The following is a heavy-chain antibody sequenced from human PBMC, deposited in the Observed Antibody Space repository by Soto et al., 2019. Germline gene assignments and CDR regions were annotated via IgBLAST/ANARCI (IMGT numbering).Heavy chain of an antibody. J-gene: IGHJ4*02. D-gene: IGHD1-26*01. CDR3: ARFPQTAIVGAAYFDY. CDR2: VIPILGIE. CDR1: GGTFSSYI. Sequence: QVQLVQSGAEVKKPGSSVKVSCKASGGTFSSYIISWVRQAPGQGLEWMGRVIPILGIENYAQKFQGRVTITADKSTSTAYMELSSLRSEDTAVYYCARFPQTAIVGAAYFDYWGQGTLVTVSS. V-gene: IGHV1-69*02.